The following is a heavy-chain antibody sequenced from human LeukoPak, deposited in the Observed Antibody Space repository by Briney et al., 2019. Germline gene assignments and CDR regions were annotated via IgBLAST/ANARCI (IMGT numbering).Heavy chain of an antibody. CDR1: GYSFTGHY. J-gene: IGHJ3*02. V-gene: IGHV1-2*02. Sequence: ASVKVSCKASGYSFTGHYMHWVRQAPGQGLEWMGWTNPKSGGTNYAQKFQGRVTMTRDTSISTAYMDMSSLRSDDTAVYYCYSGYDNDAFDIWGQGTMVTVSS. D-gene: IGHD5-12*01. CDR2: TNPKSGGT. CDR3: YSGYDNDAFDI.